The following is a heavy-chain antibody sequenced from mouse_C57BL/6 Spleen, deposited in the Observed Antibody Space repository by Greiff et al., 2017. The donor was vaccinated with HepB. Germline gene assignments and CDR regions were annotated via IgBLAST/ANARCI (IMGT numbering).Heavy chain of an antibody. J-gene: IGHJ2*01. CDR1: GYAFSSSW. CDR2: IYPGDGDT. Sequence: QVQLQQSGPELVKPGASVKISCKASGYAFSSSWMNWVKQRPGKGLEWIGRIYPGDGDTNYNGKFKGKATLTADKSSSTAYMQLSSLTSEDSAVYFCARSPLYDYDVDFDYWGQGTTLTVSS. CDR3: ARSPLYDYDVDFDY. V-gene: IGHV1-82*01. D-gene: IGHD2-4*01.